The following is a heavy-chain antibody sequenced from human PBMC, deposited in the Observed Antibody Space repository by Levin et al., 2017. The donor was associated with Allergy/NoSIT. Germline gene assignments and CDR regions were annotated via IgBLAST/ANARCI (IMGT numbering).Heavy chain of an antibody. CDR3: ARIAVAGTIAPGGFDY. J-gene: IGHJ4*02. V-gene: IGHV2-70*11. Sequence: SGPTLVKPTQTLTLTCTFSGFSLSTSGMCVSWIRQPPGKALEWLARIDWDDDKYYSTSLKTRLTISKDTSKNQVVLTMTNMDPVDTATYYCARIAVAGTIAPGGFDYWGQGTLVTVSS. D-gene: IGHD6-19*01. CDR2: IDWDDDK. CDR1: GFSLSTSGMC.